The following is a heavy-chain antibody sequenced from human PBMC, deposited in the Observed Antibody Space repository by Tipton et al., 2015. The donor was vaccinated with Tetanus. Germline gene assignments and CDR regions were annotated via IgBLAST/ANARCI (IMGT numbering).Heavy chain of an antibody. Sequence: QLVQSGAEVKKPGASVKVSCKASGYTFTHYGVNWVRQAPGQGLEWMGWISPFNNNINYAEKFQGRLTMTTDRSTSTVCMELRSLVSDDTAVYYCARGRGLGPHEFFEHWGQGTLVTVSS. D-gene: IGHD6-19*01. CDR1: GYTFTHYG. CDR3: ARGRGLGPHEFFEH. V-gene: IGHV1-18*01. J-gene: IGHJ5*02. CDR2: ISPFNNNI.